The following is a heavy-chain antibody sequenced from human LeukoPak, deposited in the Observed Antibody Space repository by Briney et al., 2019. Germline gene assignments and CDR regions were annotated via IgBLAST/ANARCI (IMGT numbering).Heavy chain of an antibody. CDR2: IKQDGSEK. Sequence: GGSLRLSCAASGFTFSSYWMSWVRQAPGKGLEWVANIKQDGSEKYCVDSVKGRFTISRDNAKNSLYLQMNSLRAEDTAVYYCAKRDVAYCSSTSCYPQFDYWGQGTLVTVSS. J-gene: IGHJ4*02. CDR3: AKRDVAYCSSTSCYPQFDY. CDR1: GFTFSSYW. D-gene: IGHD2-2*01. V-gene: IGHV3-7*03.